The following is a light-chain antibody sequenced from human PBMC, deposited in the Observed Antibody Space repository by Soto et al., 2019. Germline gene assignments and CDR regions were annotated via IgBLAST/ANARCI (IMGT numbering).Light chain of an antibody. V-gene: IGLV2-8*01. CDR2: EVS. Sequence: QSALTQSPSASGSPGQSVTISCTGTSSDVGNYNYVSWYQQHPGKAPKLMIYEVSKRPSGVPDRFSGSKSGNTASLTVSGLQVEDEADYYCSSYAGSNIWVFGGGPKLTVL. J-gene: IGLJ3*02. CDR1: SSDVGNYNY. CDR3: SSYAGSNIWV.